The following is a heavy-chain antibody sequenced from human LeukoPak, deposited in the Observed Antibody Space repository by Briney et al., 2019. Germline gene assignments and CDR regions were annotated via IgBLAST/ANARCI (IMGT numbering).Heavy chain of an antibody. CDR1: GHTLSDLS. CDR3: TMKLRFLEWLPPGDY. V-gene: IGHV1-24*01. D-gene: IGHD3-3*01. Sequence: ASVKVSCKVSGHTLSDLSMDWVRQAPGKGLEWVGNFVPEHGETRYAQKFQGRVTMTKDTSTETVYMELSSLKSDDTAIYYCTMKLRFLEWLPPGDYWGQGSLVTVSS. CDR2: FVPEHGET. J-gene: IGHJ4*02.